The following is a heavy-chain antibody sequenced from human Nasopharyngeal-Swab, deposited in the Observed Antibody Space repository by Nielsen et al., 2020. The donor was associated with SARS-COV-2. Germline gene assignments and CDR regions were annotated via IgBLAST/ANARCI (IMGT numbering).Heavy chain of an antibody. Sequence: GGSLRLSCAASGFTFDDYTMHWVRQAPGKGLEWVSLISWDGGSTYYADSVKGRFTISRDSSKNSLYLQMNSLRTEDTALYYCAMIGGSVIDYWGQGTLVTVSS. CDR1: GFTFDDYT. V-gene: IGHV3-43*01. J-gene: IGHJ4*02. D-gene: IGHD2-15*01. CDR3: AMIGGSVIDY. CDR2: ISWDGGST.